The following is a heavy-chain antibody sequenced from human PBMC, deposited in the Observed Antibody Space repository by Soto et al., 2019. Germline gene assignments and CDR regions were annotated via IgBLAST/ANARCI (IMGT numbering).Heavy chain of an antibody. CDR2: IYYSGST. J-gene: IGHJ4*02. CDR3: ARAAGAVAYFDY. Sequence: PSETLSLTCTVSGGSVSSGSYYWSWIRQPPGKGLEWIGYIYYSGSTNYNPSLKSRVTISVDTSKNQFSLKLSSVTAADTAVYYCARAAGAVAYFDYWGQGNLVTVSS. CDR1: GGSVSSGSYY. V-gene: IGHV4-61*01. D-gene: IGHD6-19*01.